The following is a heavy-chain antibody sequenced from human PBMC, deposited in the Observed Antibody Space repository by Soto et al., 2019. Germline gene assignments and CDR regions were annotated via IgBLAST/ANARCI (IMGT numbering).Heavy chain of an antibody. CDR3: ARERAVAGIGVPTPSHFDI. CDR1: GFTFSTYW. Sequence: EVQLVESGGGLVQPGGSLRLSCAASGFTFSTYWMSWVRQAPGKGLEWVANIKQDGSEKYYVDSVKGRFTISRDNAKNSLYLQMNSLRAEDTAVYFCARERAVAGIGVPTPSHFDIWGQGTMVTVSS. J-gene: IGHJ3*02. D-gene: IGHD6-19*01. CDR2: IKQDGSEK. V-gene: IGHV3-7*01.